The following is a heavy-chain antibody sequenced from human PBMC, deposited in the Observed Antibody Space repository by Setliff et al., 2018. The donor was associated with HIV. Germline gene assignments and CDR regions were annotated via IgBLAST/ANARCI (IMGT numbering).Heavy chain of an antibody. Sequence: SLTCAVYGGSFSDYYWSWIRQSPGRGLEWIGEINHGGSTIHNPSLKSRVTISIDTSKNQFSLNLTSVTAADTAIYYCARGLDVWGTYRYRNYFDYWGQGTLVTVSS. CDR1: GGSFSDYY. V-gene: IGHV4-34*01. CDR2: INHGGST. D-gene: IGHD3-16*02. CDR3: ARGLDVWGTYRYRNYFDY. J-gene: IGHJ4*02.